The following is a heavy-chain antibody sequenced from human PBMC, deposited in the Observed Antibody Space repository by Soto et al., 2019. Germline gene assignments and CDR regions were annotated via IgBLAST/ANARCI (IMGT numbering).Heavy chain of an antibody. CDR1: GFTFSSYA. V-gene: IGHV3-30-3*01. Sequence: QVQLVESGGGVVQPGRSLRLSCAAFGFTFSSYAMHWIRQAPGKGLEWVAVISYDGSNKYYADSVKGRFTISRDNSKNTLYLQMNSLRAEDTAVYYCARVVQLWLPADYWGQGTVVTVSS. D-gene: IGHD5-18*01. J-gene: IGHJ4*02. CDR3: ARVVQLWLPADY. CDR2: ISYDGSNK.